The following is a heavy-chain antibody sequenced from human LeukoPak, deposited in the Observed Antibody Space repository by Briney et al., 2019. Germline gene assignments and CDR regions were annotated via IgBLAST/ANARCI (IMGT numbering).Heavy chain of an antibody. CDR2: INPSGGST. Sequence: ASVKVSCKASGHTFTSYYMHWVRQAPGQGLEWMGIINPSGGSTSYAQKFQGRVTMTRDTSTSTVYMELSSLRSEDTAVYYCARDPEQWLDPPFLDYWGQGTLVTVSS. CDR1: GHTFTSYY. J-gene: IGHJ4*02. CDR3: ARDPEQWLDPPFLDY. V-gene: IGHV1-46*01. D-gene: IGHD6-19*01.